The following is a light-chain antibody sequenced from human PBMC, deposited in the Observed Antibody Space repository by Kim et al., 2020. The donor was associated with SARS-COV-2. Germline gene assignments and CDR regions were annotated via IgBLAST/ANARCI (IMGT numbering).Light chain of an antibody. Sequence: VSPGQTARFPCSGDKLGDKYACWYQKKPGQSPVLVIYQDSKRPSGIPERFSGSNSGNTATLTISGTQAMDEADYYCQAWDSSTGVFGGGTQLTVL. CDR2: QDS. CDR3: QAWDSSTGV. J-gene: IGLJ2*01. V-gene: IGLV3-1*01. CDR1: KLGDKY.